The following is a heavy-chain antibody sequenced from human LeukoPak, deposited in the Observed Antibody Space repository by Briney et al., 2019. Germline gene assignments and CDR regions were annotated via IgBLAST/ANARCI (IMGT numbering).Heavy chain of an antibody. V-gene: IGHV4-59*01. CDR3: VRDNYSGSRNYGMDV. CDR1: GGSISNYY. CDR2: VYYSGST. D-gene: IGHD1-26*01. Sequence: SETLSLTCNVLGGSISNYYWSWIRQPPGKGLEWIGYVYYSGSTKYNPSLKSRVTISVDTSKNQFSLQLSSVTAADTAVYYCVRDNYSGSRNYGMDVWGQGTTVTVSS. J-gene: IGHJ6*02.